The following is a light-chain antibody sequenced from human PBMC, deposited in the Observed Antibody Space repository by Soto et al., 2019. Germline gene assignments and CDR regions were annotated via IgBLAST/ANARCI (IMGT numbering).Light chain of an antibody. Sequence: EVVLTQSPGTLTLSPGERATLFXRASHSVTTSFLAWYQQQPXXATRLXXXGEXSRATGIPERFIGSGSGKDFTLTISRLEPEDFAVYYCQQYGKSITSTFGQGTRLEIK. CDR2: GEX. CDR1: HSVTTSF. V-gene: IGKV3-20*01. J-gene: IGKJ5*01. CDR3: QQYGKSITST.